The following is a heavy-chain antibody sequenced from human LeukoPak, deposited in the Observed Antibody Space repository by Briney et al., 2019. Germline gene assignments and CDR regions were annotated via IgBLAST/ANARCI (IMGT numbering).Heavy chain of an antibody. Sequence: PSQTLSLTCTVSGGSISSGGYYWSWIRQHPGKGLEWIGYIYYSGSTYYNPSLKSRVTISVDTSKNQFSLKLSSVTAADTAVYYCARDLVAGYYYYGMDVWGQGTTVTVSS. D-gene: IGHD3-10*01. J-gene: IGHJ6*02. CDR1: GGSISSGGYY. CDR2: IYYSGST. V-gene: IGHV4-31*03. CDR3: ARDLVAGYYYYGMDV.